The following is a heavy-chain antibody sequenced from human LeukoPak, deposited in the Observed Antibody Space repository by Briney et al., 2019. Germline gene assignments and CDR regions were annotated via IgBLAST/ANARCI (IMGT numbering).Heavy chain of an antibody. CDR3: ARASSGYIKAFDI. D-gene: IGHD3-3*01. Sequence: SETLSLTCAGYGGSFSGYYWSWIRQPPGKGLEWIGEINHSGSTNYNPSLKSRVTISVDTSKNQFSLKLSSVTAADTAVYYCARASSGYIKAFDIWGQGTMVTVSS. J-gene: IGHJ3*02. CDR2: INHSGST. V-gene: IGHV4-34*01. CDR1: GGSFSGYY.